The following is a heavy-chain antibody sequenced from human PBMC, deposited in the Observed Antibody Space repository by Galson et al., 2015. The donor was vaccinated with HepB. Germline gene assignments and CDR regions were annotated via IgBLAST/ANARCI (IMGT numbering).Heavy chain of an antibody. CDR1: GYTLTELS. CDR2: ISAYNGNT. CDR3: ARLGKPPWELRNWFDP. D-gene: IGHD1-26*01. Sequence: SVKVSCKVSGYTLTELSMHWVRQAPGQGLEWMGWISAYNGNTNYAQKLQGRVTMTTDTSTSTAYMELRSLRSDDTAVYYCARLGKPPWELRNWFDPWGQGTLVTVSS. J-gene: IGHJ5*02. V-gene: IGHV1-18*01.